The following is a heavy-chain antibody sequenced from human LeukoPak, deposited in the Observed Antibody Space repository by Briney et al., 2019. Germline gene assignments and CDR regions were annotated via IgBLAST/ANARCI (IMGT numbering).Heavy chain of an antibody. CDR3: ARGGYYYDSSGCMDY. Sequence: SETMSLTCAVYGGSFSSYYWSWIRQPPGKGLEWIGEINHSGSTNYNPSLKSRVTISVDTSKNQFSLKLSSVTAADTAVYYCARGGYYYDSSGCMDYWGQGTLVTVSS. CDR1: GGSFSSYY. V-gene: IGHV4-34*01. CDR2: INHSGST. D-gene: IGHD3-22*01. J-gene: IGHJ4*02.